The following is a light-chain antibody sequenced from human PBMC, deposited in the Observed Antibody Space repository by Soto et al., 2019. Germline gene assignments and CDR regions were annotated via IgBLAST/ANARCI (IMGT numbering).Light chain of an antibody. V-gene: IGKV3-20*01. J-gene: IGKJ4*01. CDR2: GAS. Sequence: ELFLTQSPGTLSLSHWEIATLSCRASQSLSSRNLAWYQQKPGQAPRPLIYGASSRATGIPDRFSGSGSGTDFTLTISRLEPEDFAVYYCQQFSSYPLTFGGGTKVDIK. CDR3: QQFSSYPLT. CDR1: QSLSSRN.